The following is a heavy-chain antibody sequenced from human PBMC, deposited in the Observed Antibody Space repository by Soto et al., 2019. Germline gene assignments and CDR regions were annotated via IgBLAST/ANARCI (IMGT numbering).Heavy chain of an antibody. CDR3: ARQYYYGSGSSHYYYYYGMDV. CDR2: IGSHSVV. CDR1: GFTFTGYW. Sequence: PGGSMRLSCVSAGFTFTGYWVTWIRQAPGKGLECLSYIGSHSVVYYADSVKGRFTISRDNAKNSLYLQMNSLRAEDTAVYYCARQYYYGSGSSHYYYYYGMDVWGQGTTVTVSS. V-gene: IGHV3-11*04. D-gene: IGHD3-10*01. J-gene: IGHJ6*02.